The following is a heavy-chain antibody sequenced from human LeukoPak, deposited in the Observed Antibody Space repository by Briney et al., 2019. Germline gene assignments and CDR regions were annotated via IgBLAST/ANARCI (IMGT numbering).Heavy chain of an antibody. CDR2: ISSSGSTI. Sequence: PGGSLRLSCAASGFTFSSYEMNWVRQAPGKGLEWVSYISSSGSTIYYADSVKGRFTISRDNAKNSLYLQMNSLRAEDTAVYYCARDSAGDYFPHDYYAMDVWGKGTTVTVSS. J-gene: IGHJ6*04. CDR1: GFTFSSYE. CDR3: ARDSAGDYFPHDYYAMDV. V-gene: IGHV3-48*03. D-gene: IGHD4-17*01.